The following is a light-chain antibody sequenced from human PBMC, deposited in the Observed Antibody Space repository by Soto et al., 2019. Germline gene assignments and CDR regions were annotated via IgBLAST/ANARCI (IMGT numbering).Light chain of an antibody. CDR2: GAS. V-gene: IGKV3-20*01. CDR3: QQYGSSSGT. J-gene: IGKJ1*01. CDR1: QSVSRSY. Sequence: EIVLTQSPGTLSLSPGERATLSCRASQSVSRSYLAWYQQKPGQAPRLLIYGASSRATGIPDRFSGSGSGTDFTLTISRLEPEDFAVYYRQQYGSSSGTFGQGTNVEIK.